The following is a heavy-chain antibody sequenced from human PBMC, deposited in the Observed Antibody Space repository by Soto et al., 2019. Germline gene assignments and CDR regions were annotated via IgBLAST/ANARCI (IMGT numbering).Heavy chain of an antibody. CDR3: ARDSGGYYFDS. CDR1: GGSISSYY. CDR2: IYYSGST. Sequence: NPSETLSLTCTVSGGSISSYYWSWIRQPPGKGLEWIGYIYYSGSTNYNPSLKSRVTISVATSTNVLSLTLSSVNAADTGVYSCARDSGGYYFDSWGQGTMVTVSS. V-gene: IGHV4-59*01. D-gene: IGHD2-15*01. J-gene: IGHJ4*02.